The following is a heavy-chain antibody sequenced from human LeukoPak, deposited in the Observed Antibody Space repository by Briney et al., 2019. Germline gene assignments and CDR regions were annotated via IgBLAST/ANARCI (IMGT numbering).Heavy chain of an antibody. D-gene: IGHD1-26*01. Sequence: SETLSLTCNVSGDSIGSSSYCWGWIRQTPEKGREWMGRIFYSGSTYYTPTHKSRVTMSLDTSKNQFALRLTSVTAADAAVYYCARQVAIVEPTDPNWCDSWGQGTLVTVSS. CDR2: IFYSGST. CDR3: ARQVAIVEPTDPNWCDS. CDR1: GDSIGSSSYC. J-gene: IGHJ5*01. V-gene: IGHV4-39*06.